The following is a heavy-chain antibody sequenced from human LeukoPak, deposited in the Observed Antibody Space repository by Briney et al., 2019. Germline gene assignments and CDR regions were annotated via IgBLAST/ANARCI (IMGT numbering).Heavy chain of an antibody. CDR3: TRDLMDYDVSTGLHHYYMDV. Sequence: GGSLRLSCAASGFIFDDFAMHWVRQAPGKGLEWVSRISGDGRNINYADSVRGRFTISRDNAKNTLYLQMNTLRVEDTAVYYCTRDLMDYDVSTGLHHYYMDVWGQGTTVTVSS. CDR1: GFIFDDFA. V-gene: IGHV3-43*02. D-gene: IGHD3-9*01. J-gene: IGHJ6*02. CDR2: ISGDGRNI.